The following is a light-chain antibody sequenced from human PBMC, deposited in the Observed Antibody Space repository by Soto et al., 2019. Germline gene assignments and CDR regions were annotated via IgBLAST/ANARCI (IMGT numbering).Light chain of an antibody. CDR1: QSIVTY. Sequence: DIQMTQSPSSLSASVGDRVTITCRASQSIVTYLNWYLQKPGKAPKLLTYAASNLQSGVPSRFSGSGSGTDFTLTISSLQPEDFATYFCQQSYSTPPWTFGQGTKV. V-gene: IGKV1-39*01. CDR3: QQSYSTPPWT. CDR2: AAS. J-gene: IGKJ1*01.